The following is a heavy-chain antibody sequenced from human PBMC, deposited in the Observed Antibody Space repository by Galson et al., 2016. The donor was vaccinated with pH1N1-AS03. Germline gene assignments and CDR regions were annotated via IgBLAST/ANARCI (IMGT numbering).Heavy chain of an antibody. Sequence: TLSLTCSVSGGSISSGGNYWPWIRQHPGKGLEWIGYIYDSGRSYYNPSLKSRLTISVDTSKNQLSLKLRSVTAADTAMYYCSRGGVMVPTNLEAFDIWGQGTMVTVSS. CDR2: IYDSGRS. CDR1: GGSISSGGNY. CDR3: SRGGVMVPTNLEAFDI. D-gene: IGHD5-12*01. J-gene: IGHJ3*02. V-gene: IGHV4-31*03.